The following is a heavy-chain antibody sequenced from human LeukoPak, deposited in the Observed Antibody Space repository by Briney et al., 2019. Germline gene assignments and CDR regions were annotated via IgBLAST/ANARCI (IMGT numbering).Heavy chain of an antibody. Sequence: KAGGSLRLSCAASGFTFDDYGMHWVRQAPGKGLEWVSAISSRSSYIYYADSVKGRFTISRDNAKNSLYLQMNSLRAEDTAVYYCARGGGYCGGDCYGIDYWGQGTLVTVSS. V-gene: IGHV3-21*01. J-gene: IGHJ4*02. CDR1: GFTFDDYG. CDR2: ISSRSSYI. D-gene: IGHD2-21*01. CDR3: ARGGGYCGGDCYGIDY.